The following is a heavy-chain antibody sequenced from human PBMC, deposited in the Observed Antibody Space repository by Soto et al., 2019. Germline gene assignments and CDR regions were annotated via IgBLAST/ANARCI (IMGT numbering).Heavy chain of an antibody. CDR1: GGSISSYY. CDR3: ARQRTYYYGSGRYSPYYFDY. D-gene: IGHD3-10*01. Sequence: SETLSLTCTVSGGSISSYYWSWIRQPPGKGLEWIGYIYYSGGTNYNPSLKSRGTISVDTSKNQFSLNLSSVTAADTAVYYCARQRTYYYGSGRYSPYYFDYWGQGTLVTVSS. V-gene: IGHV4-59*08. CDR2: IYYSGGT. J-gene: IGHJ4*02.